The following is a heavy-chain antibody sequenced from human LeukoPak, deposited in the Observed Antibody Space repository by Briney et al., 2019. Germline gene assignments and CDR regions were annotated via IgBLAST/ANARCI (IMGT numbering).Heavy chain of an antibody. CDR1: GITFKNYA. V-gene: IGHV3-23*01. CDR2: ISGSGGST. J-gene: IGHJ4*02. Sequence: GGSLRLSCATSGITFKNYALSWVRQAPGKGLEWVSAISGSGGSTYYADSVKGRFTISRDNSKNTLYLQMNSLRAEDTAVYYCAKDSGPTVTQYYFDYWGQGTLVTVSS. D-gene: IGHD4-17*01. CDR3: AKDSGPTVTQYYFDY.